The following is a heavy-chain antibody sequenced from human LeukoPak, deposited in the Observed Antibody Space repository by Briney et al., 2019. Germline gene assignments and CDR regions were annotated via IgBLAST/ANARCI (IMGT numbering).Heavy chain of an antibody. V-gene: IGHV4-34*01. CDR2: INHSGST. CDR3: ARGAHAYYYGMDV. CDR1: RGSFSGYY. J-gene: IGHJ6*02. Sequence: SETLSLTCAVYRGSFSGYYWSWIRQPPGKGLEWIGEINHSGSTNYNPSLKSRVTISVDTSKNQFSLKLSSVTAADTAVYYCARGAHAYYYGMDVWGQGTTVTVSS.